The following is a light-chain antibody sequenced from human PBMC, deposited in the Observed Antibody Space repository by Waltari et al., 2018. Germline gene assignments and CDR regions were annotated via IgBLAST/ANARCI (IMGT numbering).Light chain of an antibody. CDR2: SAS. CDR1: QSVSSNF. J-gene: IGKJ2*01. Sequence: EIVLTQSPGTLSLSPGERATLSCRASQSVSSNFLAWYQQKPGQAPRLLISSASSRATGIPDRFGGSGSGTDFTLSISRLGPEDFAVYYCQQFGGSPPYTFGQGTRVEIK. V-gene: IGKV3-20*01. CDR3: QQFGGSPPYT.